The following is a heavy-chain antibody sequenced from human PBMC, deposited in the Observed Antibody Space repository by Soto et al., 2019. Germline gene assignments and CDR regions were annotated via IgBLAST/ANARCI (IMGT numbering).Heavy chain of an antibody. CDR2: IIPIFGTA. D-gene: IGHD4-4*01. V-gene: IGHV1-69*01. Sequence: QVQLVQSGAEVKKPGSSVKVSCKASGGTFSSYAISWVRQAPGQGLEWMGGIIPIFGTANYAQKFQGRVTITANESTSTAYMELSSLRSEDTAVYYGAREEGSNATHYYYYVMDVWGQGTTVTVSS. J-gene: IGHJ6*02. CDR1: GGTFSSYA. CDR3: AREEGSNATHYYYYVMDV.